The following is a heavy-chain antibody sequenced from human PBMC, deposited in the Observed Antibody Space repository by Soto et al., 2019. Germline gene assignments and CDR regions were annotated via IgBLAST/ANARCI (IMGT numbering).Heavy chain of an antibody. CDR2: ISSSSSYI. D-gene: IGHD6-19*01. Sequence: PGGSLRLSCAASGFTFSSYWMHWVRQAPGKGLVWVSSISSSSSYIYYADSVKGRFTISRDNAKNSLYLQMNSLRAEDTAVYYCARTIAVAAPDDYWGQGTLVTVSS. V-gene: IGHV3-21*01. CDR1: GFTFSSYW. CDR3: ARTIAVAAPDDY. J-gene: IGHJ4*02.